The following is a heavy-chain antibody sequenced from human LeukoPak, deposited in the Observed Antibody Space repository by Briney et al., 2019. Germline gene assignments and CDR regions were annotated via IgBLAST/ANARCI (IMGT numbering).Heavy chain of an antibody. CDR2: IYYSGST. V-gene: IGHV4-30-4*01. J-gene: IGHJ3*02. CDR1: GGSISSGDYY. Sequence: SETLSLTCTVSGGSISSGDYYWRWIRQPPGKGLEWIGYIYYSGSTYYNPSLKSRVTISVDTSKNQFSLKLSSVTAADTAVYYCARDAYDYVWGSYPDDAFDIWGQGTMVTVSS. CDR3: ARDAYDYVWGSYPDDAFDI. D-gene: IGHD3-16*02.